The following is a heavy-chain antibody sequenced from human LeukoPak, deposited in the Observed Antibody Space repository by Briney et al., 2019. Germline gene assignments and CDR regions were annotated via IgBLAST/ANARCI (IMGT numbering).Heavy chain of an antibody. Sequence: GGSLRLSCTAYGFTFSTYSMNWVRQAPGKGLEWVSYISSSSTIYYADSVKGRFTISRDNAKNSLYLQMNSPRAEDTAVYYCARGDYSGYDFDYWGQGTLVTVSS. CDR1: GFTFSTYS. D-gene: IGHD5-12*01. CDR3: ARGDYSGYDFDY. V-gene: IGHV3-48*01. CDR2: ISSSSTI. J-gene: IGHJ4*02.